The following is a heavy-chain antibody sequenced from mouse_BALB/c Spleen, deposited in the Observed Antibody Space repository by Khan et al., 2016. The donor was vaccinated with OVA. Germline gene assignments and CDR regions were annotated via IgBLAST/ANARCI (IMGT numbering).Heavy chain of an antibody. V-gene: IGHV3-2*02. D-gene: IGHD1-1*01. Sequence: EVQLQESGPGLVKPSQSLSLTCTVTGYSITSDYAWNWIRQFPGNKLEWMGYISYSGRTSYNPSLKSRISITRDTSKNKFFLQLHSVTTEDTATYYCARSVTMTTVVATDFDYWGQGTTLTVSS. J-gene: IGHJ2*01. CDR2: ISYSGRT. CDR1: GYSITSDYA. CDR3: ARSVTMTTVVATDFDY.